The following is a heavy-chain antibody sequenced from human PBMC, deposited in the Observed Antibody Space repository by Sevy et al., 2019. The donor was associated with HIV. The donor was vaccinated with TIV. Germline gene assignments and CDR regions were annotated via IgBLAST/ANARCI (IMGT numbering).Heavy chain of an antibody. CDR1: GFTFSSYY. V-gene: IGHV3-21*01. D-gene: IGHD4-17*01. CDR2: ISSRSSYI. CDR3: ARSRSNYADYYFDY. Sequence: GGSLRLSCAASGFTFSSYYMNWVRQAPGKGLEWVSSISSRSSYIYYADSVKGRFTISRDNAKNSLYLQMNSLRADDTAVYFCARSRSNYADYYFDYWGHGTLVTVSS. J-gene: IGHJ4*01.